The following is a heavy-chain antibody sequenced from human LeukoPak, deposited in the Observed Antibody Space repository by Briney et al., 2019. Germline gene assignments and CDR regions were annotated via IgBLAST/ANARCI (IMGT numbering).Heavy chain of an antibody. J-gene: IGHJ4*02. Sequence: GGSLRLSCAACGFPFSCYHMLCVRKAPGKGLEWVSSFSSGGMWIYYADSLKGRFTISRDNSKNKMYLQMNSLRAEDTAVYYCAKDRGFLWFVWGQGTLVTVSS. V-gene: IGHV3-NL1*01. D-gene: IGHD3-10*01. CDR1: GFPFSCYH. CDR3: AKDRGFLWFV. CDR2: FSSGGMWI.